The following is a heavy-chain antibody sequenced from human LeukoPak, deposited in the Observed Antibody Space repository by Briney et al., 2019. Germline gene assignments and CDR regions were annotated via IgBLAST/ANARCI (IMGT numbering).Heavy chain of an antibody. J-gene: IGHJ4*02. V-gene: IGHV3-66*02. D-gene: IGHD3-3*01. CDR3: ARVSGRDFWSGYYCDY. CDR1: GFTVSSNY. CDR2: IYSGGST. Sequence: GGSLRLSCAASGFTVSSNYMSWVRQAPGKGLEWASVIYSGGSTYYADSVKGRFTISRDNSKNTLYLQMNSLRAEDTAVYYCARVSGRDFWSGYYCDYWGQGTLVTVSS.